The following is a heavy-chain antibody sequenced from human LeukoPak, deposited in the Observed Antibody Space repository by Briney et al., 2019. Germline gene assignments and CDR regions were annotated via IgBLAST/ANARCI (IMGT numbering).Heavy chain of an antibody. CDR2: ISSSNKYI. Sequence: GGSLRLSCAGSGFTFSSYSMNWVRQAPGKGLEWVSSISSSNKYIYYTDSVKGRFTISRDNAKNSLYLQMNNLRAEDTAVYHCARDPIGSGWYDYWGQGSLVTVSS. CDR3: ARDPIGSGWYDY. V-gene: IGHV3-21*01. J-gene: IGHJ4*02. D-gene: IGHD6-19*01. CDR1: GFTFSSYS.